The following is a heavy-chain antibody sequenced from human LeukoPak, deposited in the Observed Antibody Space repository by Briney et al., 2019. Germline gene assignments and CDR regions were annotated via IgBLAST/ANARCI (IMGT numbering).Heavy chain of an antibody. Sequence: GGSLRLSCAASGFTLSSYWMSWVRQAPGKGLEWVANIKQDGSEKYYVDSVKGRFTISRDNAKNSLYLQMNSLRAEDTAVYYCARGSATAGLDYWGQGTLVTVSS. CDR3: ARGSATAGLDY. CDR1: GFTLSSYW. J-gene: IGHJ4*02. D-gene: IGHD2-15*01. CDR2: IKQDGSEK. V-gene: IGHV3-7*01.